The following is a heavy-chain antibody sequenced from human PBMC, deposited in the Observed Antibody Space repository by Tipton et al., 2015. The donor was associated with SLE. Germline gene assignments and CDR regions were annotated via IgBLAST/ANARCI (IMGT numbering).Heavy chain of an antibody. V-gene: IGHV3-30*04. Sequence: SLRLSCAASGFTFSSYAMHWVRQASGKGPEWVAVISYDGSNKYYADSVKGRFTISRDNSKNTLYLQMNSLRAEDTAVYYCARDPYSSSWYRYYYMDVWGKGTTVTVSS. D-gene: IGHD6-13*01. CDR1: GFTFSSYA. CDR3: ARDPYSSSWYRYYYMDV. CDR2: ISYDGSNK. J-gene: IGHJ6*03.